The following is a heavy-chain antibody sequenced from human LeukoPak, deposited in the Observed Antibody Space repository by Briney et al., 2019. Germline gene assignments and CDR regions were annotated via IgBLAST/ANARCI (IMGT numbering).Heavy chain of an antibody. Sequence: GGSLRLSCAASGFTVSSNYMSWVRQAPGEGLEWVSVIYSGGSTYYADSVKGRFTISRDNSKNTLYLQMNSLRAEDTAVYYCARDLRYFDWLLSHYYYYYGMDVWGQGTTVTVSS. V-gene: IGHV3-66*01. CDR3: ARDLRYFDWLLSHYYYYYGMDV. CDR1: GFTVSSNY. D-gene: IGHD3-9*01. CDR2: IYSGGST. J-gene: IGHJ6*02.